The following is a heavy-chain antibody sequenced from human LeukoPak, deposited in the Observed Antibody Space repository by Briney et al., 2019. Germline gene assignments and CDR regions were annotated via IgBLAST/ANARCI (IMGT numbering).Heavy chain of an antibody. CDR1: GFTISSYW. Sequence: GGSLRLSCAASGFTISSYWMTWVRQAPGKGLEWVANIEQDGSEKYYVDSVKGRFTISRDNAKNSLFLQMNSLRPEDTAVYYCARDRVIQGYSSGWLFDYWGQGTLVTVSS. V-gene: IGHV3-7*05. D-gene: IGHD6-19*01. CDR2: IEQDGSEK. CDR3: ARDRVIQGYSSGWLFDY. J-gene: IGHJ4*02.